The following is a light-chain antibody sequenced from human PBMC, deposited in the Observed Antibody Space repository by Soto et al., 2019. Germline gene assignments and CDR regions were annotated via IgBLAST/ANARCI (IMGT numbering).Light chain of an antibody. CDR1: QSVGIK. Sequence: PQVPAILFLSAGERATLSCGASQSVGIKFAWYQQKPGPAPRLLVYGASTRASGIPDRISGSVSGTDFPLTIRTLETEDFAVYSGQQRSNWPSITFCQGTRLAIK. J-gene: IGKJ5*01. V-gene: IGKV3-11*01. CDR3: QQRSNWPSIT. CDR2: GAS.